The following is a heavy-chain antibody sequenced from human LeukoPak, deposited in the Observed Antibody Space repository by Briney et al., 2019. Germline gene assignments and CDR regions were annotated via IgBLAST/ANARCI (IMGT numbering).Heavy chain of an antibody. D-gene: IGHD2-21*02. CDR2: IVSSSRYT. J-gene: IGHJ6*02. V-gene: IGHV3-21*01. CDR1: GFTFSSYT. Sequence: GGSLRLSCAASGFTFSSYTMNWVRQAPGKGLEWVSFIVSSSRYTYYADSVQGRFTISRDNAKNSLFLQMNSLRAEDTAVYYCARDRGDAYGMDVWGQGTTVTVSS. CDR3: ARDRGDAYGMDV.